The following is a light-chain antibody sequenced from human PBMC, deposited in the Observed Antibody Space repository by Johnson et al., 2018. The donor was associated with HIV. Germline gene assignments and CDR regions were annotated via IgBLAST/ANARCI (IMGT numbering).Light chain of an antibody. CDR2: DNN. V-gene: IGLV1-51*01. J-gene: IGLJ1*01. CDR3: GTWDSSLRFGF. Sequence: QSVLTQPPSVSAAPGQKVTISCSGSSSNIGNNYVSWYQQLPGTAPKLLIYDNNKRPSGIPDRFSGSKSGTSATLGITGLQTGDEADYYCGTWDSSLRFGFFGTGSKFTVL. CDR1: SSNIGNNY.